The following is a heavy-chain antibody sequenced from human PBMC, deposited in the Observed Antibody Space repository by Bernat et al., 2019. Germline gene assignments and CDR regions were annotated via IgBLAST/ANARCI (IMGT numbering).Heavy chain of an antibody. Sequence: QLQLQESGSGLVKPSQTLSLTCAVSGGSISSGGYSWSWIRQPPGKGLEWIGYIYYSTSTKYNPSLESRVTMSVDRSENQFSLRLTSVTAADTAVYYCARGRSIYYFDYWGRGTLVTVSS. J-gene: IGHJ4*02. CDR3: ARGRSIYYFDY. CDR1: GGSISSGGYS. CDR2: IYYSTST. V-gene: IGHV4-30-2*01.